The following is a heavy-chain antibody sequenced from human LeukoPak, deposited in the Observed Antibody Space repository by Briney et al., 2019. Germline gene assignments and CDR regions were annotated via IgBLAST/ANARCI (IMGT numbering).Heavy chain of an antibody. V-gene: IGHV3-7*01. CDR3: ARVRVFRWFDP. CDR1: GFTFSSYW. Sequence: VGSLRLSCAASGFTFSSYWMSWVRQAPGKGLEWVANIKQDGSEKYYVDSVKGRFTISRDNAKNSLYLQMNSLRAEDTAVYYCARVRVFRWFDPWGQGTLVTVSS. J-gene: IGHJ5*02. CDR2: IKQDGSEK.